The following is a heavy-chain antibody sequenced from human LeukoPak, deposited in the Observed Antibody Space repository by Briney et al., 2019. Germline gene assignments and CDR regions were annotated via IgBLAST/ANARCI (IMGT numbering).Heavy chain of an antibody. Sequence: SETLSLTCAVSGYSISSGYYWGWIRQPPRKGLEWIGSIYHNGNTYYSPSLKSRVTISVDTSKNEFSLKLSSVTAADTAVYYCARAYHSSWYLNWFDPWGQGTLVTASS. CDR3: ARAYHSSWYLNWFDP. CDR1: GYSISSGYY. CDR2: IYHNGNT. J-gene: IGHJ5*02. D-gene: IGHD6-13*01. V-gene: IGHV4-38-2*01.